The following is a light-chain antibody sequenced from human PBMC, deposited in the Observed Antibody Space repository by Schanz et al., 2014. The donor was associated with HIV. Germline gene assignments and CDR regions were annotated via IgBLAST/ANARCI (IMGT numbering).Light chain of an antibody. V-gene: IGKV3-20*01. CDR1: QSISRSY. CDR3: QHFDTSPPRYT. J-gene: IGKJ2*01. CDR2: GAS. Sequence: EIVLTQSPDTLSLSPGERATLSCRASQSISRSYLAWYQQKPGQAPRLLIYGASSRATGIPDRFSGSGSGTDFSLTISSLEPEDFAVYYCQHFDTSPPRYTFGKGTKLEIK.